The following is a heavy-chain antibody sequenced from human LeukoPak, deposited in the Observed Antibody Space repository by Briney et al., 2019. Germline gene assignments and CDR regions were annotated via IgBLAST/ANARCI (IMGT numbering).Heavy chain of an antibody. J-gene: IGHJ4*02. V-gene: IGHV1-2*02. CDR1: GYTFTGYY. D-gene: IGHD3-10*01. Sequence: GASVKVSCKASGYTFTGYYMHWVRQAPGQRLEWMGWINPNSGGTNYAQKFQVRVTMTRDTSISTAYMELSRLRSDDTAVYYCARGKNLLWFGELFDYWGQGTLVTVSP. CDR2: INPNSGGT. CDR3: ARGKNLLWFGELFDY.